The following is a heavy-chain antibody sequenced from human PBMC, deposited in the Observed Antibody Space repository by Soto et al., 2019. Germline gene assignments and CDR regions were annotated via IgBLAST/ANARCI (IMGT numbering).Heavy chain of an antibody. J-gene: IGHJ4*02. CDR2: INHSGST. Sequence: SETLSLTCAVYGGSFSGYYWSWIRQPPGKGLEWIGEINHSGSTNYNPSLKSRVTISVDTSKNQFSLKLSSVTAADTAVYYCARGGDYFDYWGQGTLVTVSS. CDR3: ARGGDYFDY. CDR1: GGSFSGYY. V-gene: IGHV4-34*01.